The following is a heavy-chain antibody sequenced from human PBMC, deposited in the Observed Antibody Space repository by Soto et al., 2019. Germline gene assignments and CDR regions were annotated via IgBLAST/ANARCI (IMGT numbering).Heavy chain of an antibody. Sequence: QITLKESGPTLVKPTQTLTLTCTISGFSLSSSRVGVNWIRQPPGKALEWLALIYWGGDERYSPSLKKRLTLTEDTSKTQVVLTMTRVAPVDTATYYCANRGLGWNDVSDYFDYWGQGTLVTVSS. V-gene: IGHV2-5*02. J-gene: IGHJ4*02. CDR1: GFSLSSSRVG. CDR3: ANRGLGWNDVSDYFDY. CDR2: IYWGGDE. D-gene: IGHD1-1*01.